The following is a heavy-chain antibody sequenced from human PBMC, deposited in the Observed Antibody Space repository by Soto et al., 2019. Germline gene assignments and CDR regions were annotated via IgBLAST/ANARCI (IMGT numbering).Heavy chain of an antibody. CDR3: ARVTGDYDFDY. V-gene: IGHV4-30-4*01. J-gene: IGHJ4*02. CDR2: IYYTGTT. CDR1: GGSISHGDYY. Sequence: QVQLQESGPGLVKPSQTLSLTCTVSGGSISHGDYYWSWIRQPPGKGLEWVGYIYYTGTTYFNPSLKSRLTISIDTSKSQFSLNLSSVTAADTAVYFCARVTGDYDFDYWGQGTQVTVSS. D-gene: IGHD4-17*01.